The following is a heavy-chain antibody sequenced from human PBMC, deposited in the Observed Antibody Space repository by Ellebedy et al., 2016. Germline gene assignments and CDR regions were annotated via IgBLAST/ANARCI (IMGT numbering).Heavy chain of an antibody. CDR2: ISSTSSYM. CDR3: ARGVGSGWFDP. D-gene: IGHD2-15*01. Sequence: GGSLRLSCAASGFTFSSYSMNWVRQAPGKGLEWVSSISSTSSYMYYPDSRRGRFTVSRDNAKNSLYLQMNSLRAEDTAVYYCARGVGSGWFDPWGQGTLVTVSS. CDR1: GFTFSSYS. V-gene: IGHV3-21*04. J-gene: IGHJ5*02.